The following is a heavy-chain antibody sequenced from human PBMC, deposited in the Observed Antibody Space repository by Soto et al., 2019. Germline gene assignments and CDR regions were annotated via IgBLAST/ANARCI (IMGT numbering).Heavy chain of an antibody. V-gene: IGHV1-69*01. CDR3: ARDPTGRFDWSPNWFYP. CDR1: GGTFSSYA. D-gene: IGHD3-9*01. CDR2: IIPIFGTA. J-gene: IGHJ5*02. Sequence: QVQLVQSGAEVNKPGSSVKVSCKASGGTFSSYAISWVRQAPGQGLEWMGGIIPIFGTANYAQKFQGRVTITADESTSTAYMELSSLRSEDTAVYYCARDPTGRFDWSPNWFYPWAQGTLVTVSS.